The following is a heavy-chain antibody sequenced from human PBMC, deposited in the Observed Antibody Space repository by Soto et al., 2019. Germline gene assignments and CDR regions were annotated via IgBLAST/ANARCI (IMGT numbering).Heavy chain of an antibody. CDR3: AHDIPLRL. V-gene: IGHV1-24*01. D-gene: IGHD3-9*01. CDR2: FDPEDGEE. J-gene: IGHJ4*02. Sequence: ASVKVSCKASGYRFTNHGVSWVRQAPGKGLEWMGGFDPEDGEEMYAQKFQGRVTMTEDTSTDTAYMELSGLRSDDTGVYYCAHDIPLRLWGQGTLVTVSS. CDR1: GYRFTNHG.